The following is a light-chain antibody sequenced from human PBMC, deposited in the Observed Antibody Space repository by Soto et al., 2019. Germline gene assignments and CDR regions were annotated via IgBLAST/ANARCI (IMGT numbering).Light chain of an antibody. J-gene: IGKJ5*01. Sequence: EILLTQSPCTLSSSPGERATLSCRASQSVSSYLAWYQQKPGQAPRLLIYDTSSRASGIPDRFSGSGSGTDFTLTISRLETEDFAVFYCQQYGTSEIIFGQGTRLEIK. CDR1: QSVSSY. CDR3: QQYGTSEII. V-gene: IGKV3-20*01. CDR2: DTS.